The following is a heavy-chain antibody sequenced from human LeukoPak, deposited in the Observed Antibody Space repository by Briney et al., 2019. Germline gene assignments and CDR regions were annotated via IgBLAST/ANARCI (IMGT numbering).Heavy chain of an antibody. CDR3: ARGAWTDY. V-gene: IGHV4-59*12. CDR1: GGSISSYY. J-gene: IGHJ4*02. CDR2: IYYSGST. Sequence: SETQSLTCTVSGGSISSYYWSWIRQPPGKGLEWIGYIYYSGSTNYNPSLKSRVTISVDTSKNQFSLKLSSVTAADTAVYYCARGAWTDYWGQGTLVTVSS. D-gene: IGHD1-1*01.